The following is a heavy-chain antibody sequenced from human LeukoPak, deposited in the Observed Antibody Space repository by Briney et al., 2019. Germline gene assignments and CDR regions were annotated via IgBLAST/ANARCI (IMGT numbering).Heavy chain of an antibody. V-gene: IGHV4-39*07. CDR2: IYYSGST. J-gene: IGHJ4*02. CDR1: GGSISSSSYY. Sequence: SETLSLTCTVSGGSISSSSYYWGWIRQPPGKGLEWIGTIYYSGSTYYNPSLKSRVTISVDTSKNQFSLNLSSVTAADTAVYYCARVNKIVGVVGRGPFDYWGQGTLVTVSS. CDR3: ARVNKIVGVVGRGPFDY. D-gene: IGHD2-15*01.